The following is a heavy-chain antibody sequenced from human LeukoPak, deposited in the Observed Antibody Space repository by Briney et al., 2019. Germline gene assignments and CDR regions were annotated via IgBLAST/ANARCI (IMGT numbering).Heavy chain of an antibody. CDR3: ARFSTGYYSHFDS. CDR1: GYSFTSHW. J-gene: IGHJ4*02. D-gene: IGHD3/OR15-3a*01. CDR2: IYPSDSDT. V-gene: IGHV5-51*01. Sequence: GESLKISRKTSGYSFTSHWIAWVRQMPGKGLEWMGTIYPSDSDTRYSPSFQGQVTISADESISTAFLQWSSLKASDTAMYYCARFSTGYYSHFDSWGQGTLVTVSS.